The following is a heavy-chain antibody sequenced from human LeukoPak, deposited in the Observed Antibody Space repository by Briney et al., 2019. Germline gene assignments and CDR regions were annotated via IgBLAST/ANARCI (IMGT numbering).Heavy chain of an antibody. CDR1: GFAFSAYG. CDR3: ARERRRDGYNYKDY. V-gene: IGHV3-30*04. Sequence: GGSLRLSCAVAGFAFSAYGMHWVRQAPGKGLEWVAVISYDGSYQAYADSVKGRFTVSRDSSKNTLYLQLNSLRPEDTGLYYCARERRRDGYNYKDYWGQGTQVSVSS. J-gene: IGHJ4*02. D-gene: IGHD5-24*01. CDR2: ISYDGSYQ.